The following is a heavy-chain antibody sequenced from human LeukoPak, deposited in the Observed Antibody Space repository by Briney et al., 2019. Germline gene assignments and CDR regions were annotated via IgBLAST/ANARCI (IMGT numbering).Heavy chain of an antibody. CDR2: ISKSGDHT. D-gene: IGHD3-16*01. Sequence: GGSLRLSCAVSGLTFNNYAMSWVRQAPGKGLEWVSAISKSGDHTYYAASAKGRFTIYRDNSKNTQYLQMNSLRAEDTAVYYCATSWGPDTSAFRWGRDGMDVWGQGTTVIVSS. CDR3: ATSWGPDTSAFRWGRDGMDV. J-gene: IGHJ6*02. V-gene: IGHV3-23*01. CDR1: GLTFNNYA.